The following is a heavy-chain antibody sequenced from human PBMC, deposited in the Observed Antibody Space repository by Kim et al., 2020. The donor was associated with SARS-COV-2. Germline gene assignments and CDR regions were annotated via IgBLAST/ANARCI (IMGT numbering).Heavy chain of an antibody. J-gene: IGHJ4*02. CDR3: ARAGARAYCGGDCAWLFDY. CDR2: IIPIFGTA. V-gene: IGHV1-69*13. D-gene: IGHD2-21*02. Sequence: SVKVSCKASGGTFSSYAISWVRQAPGQGLEWMGGIIPIFGTANYAQKFQGRVTITADESTSTAYMELSSLRSEDTAVYYCARAGARAYCGGDCAWLFDYWGQGTLVTVSS. CDR1: GGTFSSYA.